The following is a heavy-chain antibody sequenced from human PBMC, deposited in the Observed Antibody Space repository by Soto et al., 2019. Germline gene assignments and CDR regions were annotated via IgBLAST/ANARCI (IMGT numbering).Heavy chain of an antibody. Sequence: SETLSLTCTVSGGSISSSSYYWGWIRQPPGKGLEWIGSIYYSGSTYYNPSLKSRVTISVDTSKNQFSLKLSSVTAADTAVYYCARRPVENGMDVWGQGTTVTVSS. CDR3: ARRPVENGMDV. CDR2: IYYSGST. J-gene: IGHJ6*02. CDR1: GGSISSSSYY. V-gene: IGHV4-39*01.